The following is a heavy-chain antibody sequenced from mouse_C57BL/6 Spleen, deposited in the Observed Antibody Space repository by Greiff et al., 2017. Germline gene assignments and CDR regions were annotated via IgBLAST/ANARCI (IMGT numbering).Heavy chain of an antibody. V-gene: IGHV1-55*01. CDR1: GYTFTSYW. Sequence: VQLQQPGAELVKPGASVKMSCKASGYTFTSYWITWVKQRPGQGLEWIGDIYPGSGSTNYNEKFKSKATLTVDTSSSTAYMQLSSLTSEDSAVYDCARNYGSSYLYWYFDVWGTGTTVTVSS. D-gene: IGHD1-1*01. CDR2: IYPGSGST. J-gene: IGHJ1*03. CDR3: ARNYGSSYLYWYFDV.